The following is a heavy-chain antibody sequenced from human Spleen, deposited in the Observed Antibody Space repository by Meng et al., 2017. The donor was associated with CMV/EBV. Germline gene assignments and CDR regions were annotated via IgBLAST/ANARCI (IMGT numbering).Heavy chain of an antibody. V-gene: IGHV1-8*02. CDR1: GYTFTAYY. CDR2: MNPNTGNT. D-gene: IGHD2-15*01. Sequence: ASVKVSCKASGYTFTAYYMHWVRQATGQGLEWMGWMNPNTGNTAYAQKFQGRLTLTRDTSIGTAYMELSSLRSEDTAVYYCVRSSSTVAYFYYGLDVWGQGTTVTVSS. J-gene: IGHJ6*02. CDR3: VRSSSTVAYFYYGLDV.